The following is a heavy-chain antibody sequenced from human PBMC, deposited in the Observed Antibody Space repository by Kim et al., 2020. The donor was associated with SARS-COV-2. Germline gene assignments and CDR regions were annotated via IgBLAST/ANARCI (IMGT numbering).Heavy chain of an antibody. D-gene: IGHD6-19*01. CDR1: GFTFSSYS. CDR3: ARDRSGWYY. CDR2: ISSSSSYI. V-gene: IGHV3-21*01. Sequence: GGSLRLSCAASGFTFSSYSMNWVRQAPGKGLEWVSSISSSSSYIYYADSVNGRFTISRDNAKNSLYLQMNSLRAEDTAVYYCARDRSGWYYWGQGTLVTVSS. J-gene: IGHJ4*02.